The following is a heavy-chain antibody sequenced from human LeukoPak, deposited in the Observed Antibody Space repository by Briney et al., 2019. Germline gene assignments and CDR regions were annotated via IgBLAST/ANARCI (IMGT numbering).Heavy chain of an antibody. CDR1: GFTFSSYG. J-gene: IGHJ4*02. CDR3: ARDLSGSYSYFDY. D-gene: IGHD1-26*01. Sequence: PGGSLRLSCAASGFTFSSYGMHWVRQAPGKGPEWVAVISYDGSNKYYADSVKGRFTISRDNSKNTLYLQMNSLRAEDTAVYYCARDLSGSYSYFDYWGQGTLVTVSS. CDR2: ISYDGSNK. V-gene: IGHV3-30*03.